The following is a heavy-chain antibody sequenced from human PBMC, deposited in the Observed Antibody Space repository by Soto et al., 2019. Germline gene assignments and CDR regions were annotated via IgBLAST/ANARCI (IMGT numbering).Heavy chain of an antibody. V-gene: IGHV4-59*01. J-gene: IGHJ4*02. Sequence: PSETLSLTCTVSGGSISSYYWSWIRQPPGKGLEWIGYIYYSGSTNYNPSLKSRVTISVDTSKNQFSLKLSSVTAADTAVYYCACIDYYGSGSWFDYWGQGTLVTVSS. CDR1: GGSISSYY. CDR2: IYYSGST. D-gene: IGHD3-10*01. CDR3: ACIDYYGSGSWFDY.